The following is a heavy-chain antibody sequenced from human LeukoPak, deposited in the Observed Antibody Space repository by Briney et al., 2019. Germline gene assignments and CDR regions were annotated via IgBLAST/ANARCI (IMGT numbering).Heavy chain of an antibody. V-gene: IGHV4-59*02. CDR1: GGSVSSYY. CDR3: AGLRGPGGWFDP. D-gene: IGHD3-16*01. Sequence: SETLSLTCTVSGGSVSSYYWSWIRQPPGKGLEWIGYIYYSGSTNYNPSLKSRVTISVDTSKNQFSLKLSSVTAADTAVYYCAGLRGPGGWFDPWGQGTLVTVSS. CDR2: IYYSGST. J-gene: IGHJ5*02.